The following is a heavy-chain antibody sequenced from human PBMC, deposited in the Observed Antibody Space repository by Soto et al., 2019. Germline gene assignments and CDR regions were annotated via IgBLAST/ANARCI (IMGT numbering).Heavy chain of an antibody. CDR1: GYTFNNYG. Sequence: QVQLVQSGAEVKKPGARVKLSCKASGYTFNNYGISWVRQATGQGLEWMGWIGPYNGNTDHAQNFQGRVTMTTDTSTNTAYMELRSLRSDDTALYYCARCYCSVGSCYTCWHFDLWGRGTLVTVSS. J-gene: IGHJ2*01. CDR3: ARCYCSVGSCYTCWHFDL. V-gene: IGHV1-18*01. CDR2: IGPYNGNT. D-gene: IGHD2-15*01.